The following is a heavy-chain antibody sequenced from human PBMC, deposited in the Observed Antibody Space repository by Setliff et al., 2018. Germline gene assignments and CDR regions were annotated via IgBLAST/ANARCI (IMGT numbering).Heavy chain of an antibody. CDR2: ITGNGNSL. D-gene: IGHD6-19*01. J-gene: IGHJ4*02. V-gene: IGHV3-23*01. CDR3: TRDPPGSGWSFDY. CDR1: GFTFSTYA. Sequence: PGGSLRLSCAASGFTFSTYALSWVRQAPGKGPEWVSTITGNGNSLYYADSVKGRFIVSRDNSRNTVFLQMTGLRAEDTALYYCTRDPPGSGWSFDYWGQGALVTVSS.